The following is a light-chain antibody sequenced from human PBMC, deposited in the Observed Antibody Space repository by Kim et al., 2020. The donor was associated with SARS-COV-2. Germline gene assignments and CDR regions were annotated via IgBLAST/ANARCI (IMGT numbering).Light chain of an antibody. Sequence: SPGERATLSCRASQTINNKLVWYQQKPGQAPRLPIYDATTRATGVPARFIGSGSETDFTLTISSLQSEDFAVYYCQQSNDWPPLTFGQGTKVDIK. CDR3: QQSNDWPPLT. J-gene: IGKJ1*01. CDR1: QTINNK. V-gene: IGKV3-15*01. CDR2: DAT.